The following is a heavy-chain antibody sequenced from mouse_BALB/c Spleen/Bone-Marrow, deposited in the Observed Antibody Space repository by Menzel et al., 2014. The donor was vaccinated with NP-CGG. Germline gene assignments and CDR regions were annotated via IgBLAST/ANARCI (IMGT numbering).Heavy chain of an antibody. CDR3: SRYDWYFDV. CDR2: IDPENGDT. Sequence: EVQLQQSGAELVRSGASVKLSCTASGFNIKDYYMHWVKQRPEQGLEWIGWIDPENGDTEYAPKFQGKATMTADTSSNTAYLQLSSLTSEDTAVYYCSRYDWYFDVWGAGTTVTVSS. CDR1: GFNIKDYY. J-gene: IGHJ1*01. D-gene: IGHD2-14*01. V-gene: IGHV14-4*02.